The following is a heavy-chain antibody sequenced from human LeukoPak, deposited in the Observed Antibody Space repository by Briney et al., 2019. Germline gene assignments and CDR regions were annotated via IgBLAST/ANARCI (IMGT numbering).Heavy chain of an antibody. J-gene: IGHJ4*02. CDR1: GFTFSSYA. D-gene: IGHD2-2*01. CDR3: AKYVCSSTSCYRSFDY. Sequence: PGGSLRLSCAASGFTFSSYAMSWVRQAPGKGLEWVSVINDIGSSTYYADSVKGRFTISRDNSKNTLYLQMNSLRAEDTAVYYCAKYVCSSTSCYRSFDYWGQGTLVTVSS. CDR2: INDIGSST. V-gene: IGHV3-23*01.